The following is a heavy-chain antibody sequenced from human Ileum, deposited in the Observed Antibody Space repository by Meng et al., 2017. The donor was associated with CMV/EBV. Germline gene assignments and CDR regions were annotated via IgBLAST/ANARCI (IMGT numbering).Heavy chain of an antibody. Sequence: GESLKTSCAVSGFSFSSYAMNWVRQAPGKGLEWVSYISSRGSGIHYTDSVKGRFTISRDNAKNSLYLQMNSLRAEDTAVYYCAGDSSGNSPDSFDIWGQGTMVTVSS. CDR3: AGDSSGNSPDSFDI. D-gene: IGHD3-10*01. CDR1: GFSFSSYA. CDR2: ISSRGSGI. V-gene: IGHV3-48*04. J-gene: IGHJ3*02.